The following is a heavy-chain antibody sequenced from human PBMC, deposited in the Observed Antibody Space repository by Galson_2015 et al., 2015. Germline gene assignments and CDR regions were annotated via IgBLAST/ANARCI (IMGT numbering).Heavy chain of an antibody. CDR3: TRDLRTGTATNWFDP. J-gene: IGHJ5*02. Sequence: SLRLSCAASGLTFDVYAMHWVRQAPGKGLEWVSLISWDGGSTYYADSVKGRFTISRDNSKNSLYLQMNSLRAEDTALYYCTRDLRTGTATNWFDPWGQGTLVTVSS. CDR1: GLTFDVYA. CDR2: ISWDGGST. V-gene: IGHV3-43D*04. D-gene: IGHD1-7*01.